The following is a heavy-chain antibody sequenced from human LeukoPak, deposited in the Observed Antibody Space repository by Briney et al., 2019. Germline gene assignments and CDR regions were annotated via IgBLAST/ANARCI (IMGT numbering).Heavy chain of an antibody. Sequence: SETLSLTCTVSGGSIRSNSYYWGWIRQPPGKGLEWIGSINYSGSTYYNPSLKSRVTISVDTSKNQFSLKLSSVTAADTAVYYCVRLGLGLPGYWGQGTLVIVSS. J-gene: IGHJ4*02. CDR3: VRLGLGLPGY. V-gene: IGHV4-39*01. CDR1: GGSIRSNSYY. CDR2: INYSGST.